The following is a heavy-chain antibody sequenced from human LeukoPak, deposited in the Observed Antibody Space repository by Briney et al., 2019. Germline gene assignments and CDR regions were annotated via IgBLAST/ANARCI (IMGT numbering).Heavy chain of an antibody. V-gene: IGHV3-66*01. J-gene: IGHJ4*02. CDR2: IYGGDSA. CDR3: ARDLMSYPDY. Sequence: GGSLRLSCAASGFTVSSNYMNWVRQAPGKGLEWVSVIYGGDSAYYADSVKGRFTISRDNSKNTLFLQMNSLRAEDTAVYYCARDLMSYPDYWGQGTLVTVSS. D-gene: IGHD2-8*01. CDR1: GFTVSSNY.